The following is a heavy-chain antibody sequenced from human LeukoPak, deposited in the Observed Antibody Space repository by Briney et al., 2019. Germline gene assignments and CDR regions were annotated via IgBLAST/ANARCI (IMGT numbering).Heavy chain of an antibody. CDR3: ASARPGSGLEGAFDI. Sequence: ASETLSLTCTVSGFSISSYFWSWLRQPPGKGLEWIGYIYYSGSTNYNPSLKSRVTISVDTSKNQFSLKLSSVTAADTAVYYCASARPGSGLEGAFDIWGQGTMVTVSS. J-gene: IGHJ3*02. CDR2: IYYSGST. D-gene: IGHD3-10*01. CDR1: GFSISSYF. V-gene: IGHV4-59*01.